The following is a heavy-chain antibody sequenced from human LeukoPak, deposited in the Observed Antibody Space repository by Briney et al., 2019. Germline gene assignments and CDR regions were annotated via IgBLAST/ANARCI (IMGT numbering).Heavy chain of an antibody. CDR1: GFTFSSYG. D-gene: IGHD3-10*01. J-gene: IGHJ6*02. V-gene: IGHV3-33*01. CDR3: ARDSVLLWFGEPYDMDV. Sequence: AGGSLRLSCAASGFTFSSYGMHWVRQAPGKRLEWVAVIWYAGSNKYYADSVKGRFTISRDNSKNTLYLQMNSLRAEDTAVYYCARDSVLLWFGEPYDMDVWGQGTTVTVSS. CDR2: IWYAGSNK.